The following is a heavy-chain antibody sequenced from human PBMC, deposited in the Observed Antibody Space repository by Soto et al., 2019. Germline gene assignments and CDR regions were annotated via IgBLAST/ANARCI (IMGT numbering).Heavy chain of an antibody. J-gene: IGHJ4*02. CDR3: AKSPYSHCSSTSCYAHFDY. Sequence: SLRLSCAASGFTFSSYGMHWVRQAPGKGLEWVAVISYDGSNKYYADSVKGRFTISRDNSKNTLYLQMNSLRAEDTAVYYCAKSPYSHCSSTSCYAHFDYWGQGTLVTVSS. V-gene: IGHV3-30*18. D-gene: IGHD2-2*01. CDR1: GFTFSSYG. CDR2: ISYDGSNK.